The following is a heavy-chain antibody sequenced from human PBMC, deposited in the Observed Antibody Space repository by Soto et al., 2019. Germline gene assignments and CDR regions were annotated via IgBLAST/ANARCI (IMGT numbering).Heavy chain of an antibody. CDR3: AKALIAPYYYYVMDF. Sequence: PGGSLRLSCAASGFTFSNYAMSWVRQAPGKGLEWVSTLSGGGGDTYYADSVKGRFTISRDNSKNTLYLQMNSLRAEDTAIYYCAKALIAPYYYYVMDFWAQGTTVTGSS. J-gene: IGHJ6*02. CDR2: LSGGGGDT. CDR1: GFTFSNYA. V-gene: IGHV3-23*01.